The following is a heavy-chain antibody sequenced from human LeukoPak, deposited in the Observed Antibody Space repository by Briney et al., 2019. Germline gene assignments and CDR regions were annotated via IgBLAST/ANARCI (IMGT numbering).Heavy chain of an antibody. V-gene: IGHV4-38-2*02. CDR1: GFSLTIGYF. J-gene: IGHJ4*02. Sequence: PSETLSLTCNVSGFSLTIGYFWGWIRQPPGKGLEWIGSIYYSGNTYYNASLKSQVSISIDTSKNQFSLRLTSVTAADTAVYYCARQTGSGLFILPGGQGTLVTVSS. CDR2: IYYSGNT. D-gene: IGHD3/OR15-3a*01. CDR3: ARQTGSGLFILP.